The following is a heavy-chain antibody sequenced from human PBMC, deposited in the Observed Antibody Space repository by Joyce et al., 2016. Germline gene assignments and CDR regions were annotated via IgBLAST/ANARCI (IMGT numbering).Heavy chain of an antibody. J-gene: IGHJ6*02. V-gene: IGHV3-21*02. CDR3: ARGGIVYDYSMDL. D-gene: IGHD3-22*01. CDR2: ISSDSTYI. CDR1: GLTFSTSS. Sequence: EVQLVESGGGLVKPGGSLRISCAASGLTFSTSSMSWFRRAPGKGLEWVTAISSDSTYILYADSVKGRVTVSGDNAKNSLYLQMNSLGAEDTAVFFCARGGIVYDYSMDLWGQGTTVTVSS.